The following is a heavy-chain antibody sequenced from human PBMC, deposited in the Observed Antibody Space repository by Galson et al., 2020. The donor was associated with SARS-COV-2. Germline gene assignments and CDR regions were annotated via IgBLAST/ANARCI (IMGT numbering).Heavy chain of an antibody. CDR2: ISWNSGSI. V-gene: IGHV3-9*01. CDR3: AKSFARVRGLGGLYYYGMDV. D-gene: IGHD3-10*02. CDR1: GFTFDDYA. J-gene: IGHJ6*02. Sequence: SLKISCAASGFTFDDYAMHWVRQAPGKGLEWVSGISWNSGSIGYADSVKGRFTISRDNAKNSLYLQMNSLRAEDTALYYCAKSFARVRGLGGLYYYGMDVWGQGTTVTVSS.